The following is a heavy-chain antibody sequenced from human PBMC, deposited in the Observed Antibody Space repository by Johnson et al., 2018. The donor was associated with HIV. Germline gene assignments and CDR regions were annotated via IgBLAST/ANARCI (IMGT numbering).Heavy chain of an antibody. CDR1: GFTFDDYG. J-gene: IGHJ3*01. CDR2: IYSGGST. D-gene: IGHD3-9*01. CDR3: AKDIWQYMYGAFDV. Sequence: VQLVESGGGLVQPGRSLRLSCAASGFTFDDYGMSWVRQAPGKGLECVSVIYSGGSTYYADSVKGRFTISRDNSKNTLYLQMNSLRAEDTALYYCAKDIWQYMYGAFDVWGQGTMVTVSS. V-gene: IGHV3-66*02.